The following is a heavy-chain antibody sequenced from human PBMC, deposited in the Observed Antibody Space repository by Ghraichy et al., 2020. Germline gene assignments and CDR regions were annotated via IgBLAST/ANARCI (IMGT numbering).Heavy chain of an antibody. Sequence: APVKVSCKAAGYTFTSYGISWVRQAPGQGLEWMGWIRAYNGNTNYAQKLQGRVTMTTDTSTSTAYMELRSLRSDDTAVYYCARGEYSYSYSDYWGQGTLVTVSS. CDR2: IRAYNGNT. V-gene: IGHV1-18*01. CDR3: ARGEYSYSYSDY. CDR1: GYTFTSYG. J-gene: IGHJ4*02. D-gene: IGHD5-18*01.